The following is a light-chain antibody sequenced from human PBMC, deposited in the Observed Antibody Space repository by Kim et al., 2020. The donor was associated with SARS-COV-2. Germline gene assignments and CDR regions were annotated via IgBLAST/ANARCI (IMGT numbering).Light chain of an antibody. CDR1: NIGSKS. V-gene: IGLV3-21*04. CDR3: QVWDSSSVV. J-gene: IGLJ2*01. Sequence: SYELTQPPSVSVAPGKTARITCGGNNIGSKSVHWYQQKPGQAPVLVIYYDSDRPSGIPERFSGSNSGNTATLTISRVEAGDEADYYCQVWDSSSVVFGGGTQLPVL. CDR2: YDS.